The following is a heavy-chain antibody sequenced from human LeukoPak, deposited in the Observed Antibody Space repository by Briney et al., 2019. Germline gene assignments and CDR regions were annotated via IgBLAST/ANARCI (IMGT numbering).Heavy chain of an antibody. CDR1: GFTFDDYA. D-gene: IGHD2-2*01. CDR2: ISWNSGSI. CDR3: ARGAMTIPIGHLGAFDI. J-gene: IGHJ3*02. V-gene: IGHV3-9*01. Sequence: GRSLRLSCAASGFTFDDYAMHWVRQAPGKGLEWVSGISWNSGSIGYADSVKGRFTISRDNSKNTLYLQMNSLRAEDTAVYYCARGAMTIPIGHLGAFDIWGQGTMVTVSS.